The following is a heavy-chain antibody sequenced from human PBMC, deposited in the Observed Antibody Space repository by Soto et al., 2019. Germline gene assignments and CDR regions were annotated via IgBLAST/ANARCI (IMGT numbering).Heavy chain of an antibody. CDR3: ATDLNWPNY. V-gene: IGHV3-66*01. D-gene: IGHD1-20*01. CDR1: GFTVSTNY. CDR2: IYSGGNT. J-gene: IGHJ4*01. Sequence: PGGSLRLSCAASGFTVSTNYMSWVRQAPGKGLEWVSVIYSGGNTYSADSVKGRFTISRDNTKNSLYLHMNSLRAEDTAVYYCATDLNWPNYWGHGTLVTVSS.